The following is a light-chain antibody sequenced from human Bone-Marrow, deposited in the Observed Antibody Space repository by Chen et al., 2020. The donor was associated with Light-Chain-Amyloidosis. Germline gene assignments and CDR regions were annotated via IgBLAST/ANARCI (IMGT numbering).Light chain of an antibody. V-gene: IGLV2-14*01. CDR3: SSYTITNTLV. CDR1: SSDVVGDNH. J-gene: IGLJ1*01. Sequence: QSAPTPPPSVRGSPGQSIPLSRTGTSSDVVGDNHVSWYQQHPDKAPKLMIYEVTNRPSWVPDRFSGSKSDNTASLAISGLQTEDEADYFCSSYTITNTLVFGSGTRVTVL. CDR2: EVT.